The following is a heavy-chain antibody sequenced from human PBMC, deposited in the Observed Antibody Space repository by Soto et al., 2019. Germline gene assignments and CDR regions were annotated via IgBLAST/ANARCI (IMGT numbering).Heavy chain of an antibody. CDR1: GYTFTTFG. D-gene: IGHD2-15*01. J-gene: IGHJ4*02. Sequence: QVQLVQSGGEVKKPGAAVKVSCKASGYTFTTFGIGWVRQAPGQGLEWMGWISAYSGNTEYPQKLQGRVTMTIDTSTSTTYMELRSLRSDDTAVYYCARAYCSGGSCYLDYWGQGALVTVSS. V-gene: IGHV1-18*01. CDR3: ARAYCSGGSCYLDY. CDR2: ISAYSGNT.